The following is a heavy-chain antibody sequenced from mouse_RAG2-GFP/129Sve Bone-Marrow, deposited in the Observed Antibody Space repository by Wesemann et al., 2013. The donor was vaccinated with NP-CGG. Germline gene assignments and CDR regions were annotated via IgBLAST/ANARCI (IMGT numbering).Heavy chain of an antibody. CDR3: ARWGITADY. V-gene: IGHV1-4*01. CDR2: INPSTGYT. D-gene: IGHD2-4*01. Sequence: GASVKMSCKASGYTFTSYWMHWVKQRPGQGLEWIGYINPSTGYTEYNQKFKDKATLTADKSSSTAYMQLSSLTSEDSAVYYCARWGITADYWGQGTTLTVSS. CDR1: GYTFTSYW. J-gene: IGHJ2*01.